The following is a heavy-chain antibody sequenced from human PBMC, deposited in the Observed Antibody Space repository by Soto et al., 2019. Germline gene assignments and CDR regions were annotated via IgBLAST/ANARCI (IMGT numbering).Heavy chain of an antibody. Sequence: LRLSCAASGFTFSRYSMNWVRQAPGKGLEWVSSISSTTNYIYYGDSMKGRFTISRDNAKNSLYLEMNSLRAEDTAVYYCARESEDLTSNFDYWGQGTLVTVSS. J-gene: IGHJ4*02. CDR2: ISSTTNYI. CDR1: GFTFSRYS. CDR3: ARESEDLTSNFDY. V-gene: IGHV3-21*06.